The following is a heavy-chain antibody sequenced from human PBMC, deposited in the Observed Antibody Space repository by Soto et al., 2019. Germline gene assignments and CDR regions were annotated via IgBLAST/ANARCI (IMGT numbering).Heavy chain of an antibody. Sequence: LRLSCAASGFTFSRYSMNWVRQAPGKGLEWVSSISSTTNYIYYGDSMKGRFTISRDNAKNSLYLEMNSLRAEDTAVYYCARESEDLTSNFDYWGQGTLVTVSS. J-gene: IGHJ4*02. CDR2: ISSTTNYI. CDR1: GFTFSRYS. CDR3: ARESEDLTSNFDY. V-gene: IGHV3-21*06.